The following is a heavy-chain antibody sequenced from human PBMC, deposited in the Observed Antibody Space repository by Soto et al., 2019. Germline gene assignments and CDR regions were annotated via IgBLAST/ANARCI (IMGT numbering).Heavy chain of an antibody. J-gene: IGHJ4*02. D-gene: IGHD3-10*01. V-gene: IGHV1-18*01. CDR3: AVTYYYGSGSPDFDY. CDR2: ISAYNGNT. Sequence: ASVKVSCKASGYTFTSYGISWVRQAPGQGLEWMGWISAYNGNTNYAQKHQGRVTMTTDTSTSTAYMELRSLRSDDTAVYYCAVTYYYGSGSPDFDYWGQGTLVTVSS. CDR1: GYTFTSYG.